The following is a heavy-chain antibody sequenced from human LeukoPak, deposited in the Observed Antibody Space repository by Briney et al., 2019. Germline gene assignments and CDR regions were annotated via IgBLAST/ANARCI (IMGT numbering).Heavy chain of an antibody. J-gene: IGHJ6*03. CDR3: ARLGDGYNLVGVYYMDV. Sequence: SQTLSLTCTVSGGSISSGSSYWSWIRQPAGKGLEWIGRIYTSGSTNYNPSLKSRVTISVDTSKNRFSLKLSSVTAADTAVYYCARLGDGYNLVGVYYMDVWGKGTTVT. D-gene: IGHD5-24*01. CDR1: GGSISSGSSY. CDR2: IYTSGST. V-gene: IGHV4-61*02.